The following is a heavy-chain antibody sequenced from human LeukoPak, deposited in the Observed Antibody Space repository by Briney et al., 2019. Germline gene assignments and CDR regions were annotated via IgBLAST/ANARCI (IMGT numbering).Heavy chain of an antibody. CDR3: ARDFSTAYSTDWFDP. D-gene: IGHD6-13*01. J-gene: IGHJ5*02. CDR1: GGSTSSYY. Sequence: SETLSLTCTVSGGSTSSYYWSWIRQPAGKGLEWIGRIYTSGSTNYNPSLKSRVTMSVDTSKNQFSLKLSSVTAADTAVYYCARDFSTAYSTDWFDPWGQGTLVTVSS. V-gene: IGHV4-4*07. CDR2: IYTSGST.